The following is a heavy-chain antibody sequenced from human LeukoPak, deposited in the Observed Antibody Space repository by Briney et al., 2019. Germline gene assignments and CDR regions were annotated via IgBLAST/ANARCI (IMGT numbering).Heavy chain of an antibody. D-gene: IGHD3-22*01. CDR1: GFTFSSYA. V-gene: IGHV3-23*01. J-gene: IGHJ4*02. CDR3: AKVLDSSGYSPWDY. CDR2: ISGSGGST. Sequence: RGSLRLSCAASGFTFSSYAMSWVRQAPGKGLEWVSAISGSGGSTYYADSVKGRFTISRDNSKNTLYLQMNSLRAEDTAVYYCAKVLDSSGYSPWDYWGQGTLVTVSS.